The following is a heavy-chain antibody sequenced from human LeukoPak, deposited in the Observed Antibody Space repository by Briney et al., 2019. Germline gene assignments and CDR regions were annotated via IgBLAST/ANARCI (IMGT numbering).Heavy chain of an antibody. Sequence: GGSLRLSCAASGFTFSNFWMHWVRQAPGKGLVWVSRVSDDGSTTTYADSVKGRFTISRDNAKNTLYLQMNSLRPEDTAVYYCVRHNAARAFDIWGQGTMVIVSS. CDR3: VRHNAARAFDI. J-gene: IGHJ3*02. D-gene: IGHD1-1*01. CDR2: VSDDGSTT. V-gene: IGHV3-74*03. CDR1: GFTFSNFW.